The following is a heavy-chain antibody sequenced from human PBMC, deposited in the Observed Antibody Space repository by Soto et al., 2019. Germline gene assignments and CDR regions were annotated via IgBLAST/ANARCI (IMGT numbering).Heavy chain of an antibody. CDR3: ALLMVRGTIGAFDV. CDR1: GFSLSTSGVG. D-gene: IGHD3-10*01. CDR2: IYWNDDK. Sequence: QITLKESGPALVKPTQTLTLTCTFSGFSLSTSGVGVGWIRQPPGKALEWLALIYWNDDKHYRPSLKSRLTITEDTPKNQVVLTMTNMDPVDTATYYCALLMVRGTIGAFDVWGQGTMVTVSS. V-gene: IGHV2-5*01. J-gene: IGHJ3*01.